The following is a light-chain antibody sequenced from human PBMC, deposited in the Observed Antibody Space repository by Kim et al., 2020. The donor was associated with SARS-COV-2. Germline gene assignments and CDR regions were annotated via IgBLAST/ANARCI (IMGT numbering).Light chain of an antibody. V-gene: IGKV3-20*01. CDR3: QQYSRSSYT. J-gene: IGKJ2*01. Sequence: LSPGERATLSCRASQSVRSSYLAWYQQKPGQAPRLLIYNASNRATGIPDRFSGSGSGTDFTLTISRVQPEDFAVYYCQQYSRSSYTFGQGTKLEI. CDR2: NAS. CDR1: QSVRSSY.